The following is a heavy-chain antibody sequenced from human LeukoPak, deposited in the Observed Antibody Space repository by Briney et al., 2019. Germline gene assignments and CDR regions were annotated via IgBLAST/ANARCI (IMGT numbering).Heavy chain of an antibody. CDR2: INHSGST. Sequence: SETLSLTCAVYGGSFSGYYWSWIRQPPGKGLEWIGEINHSGSTNYNPSLKSRVTISVDTSKNQFSLKLSSVTAADTAVYYCARLSYDSSGYYYEDAFDIWGQGTMVTVSS. J-gene: IGHJ3*02. D-gene: IGHD3-22*01. CDR3: ARLSYDSSGYYYEDAFDI. V-gene: IGHV4-34*01. CDR1: GGSFSGYY.